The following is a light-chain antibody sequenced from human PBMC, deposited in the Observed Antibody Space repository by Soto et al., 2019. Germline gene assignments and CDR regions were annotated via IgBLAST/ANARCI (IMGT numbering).Light chain of an antibody. CDR2: DVT. CDR1: SSDLGGYNR. V-gene: IGLV2-11*01. J-gene: IGLJ3*02. CDR3: SSFAPTFSWV. Sequence: QSALTQPRSVSGSPGQSVTISCTGTSSDLGGYNRVSWYQQQPGKAPKLMIYDVTRRPSGVPDRFSGSKSGNTASLTISGLQADDEADYYCSSFAPTFSWVFGGGTKLTVL.